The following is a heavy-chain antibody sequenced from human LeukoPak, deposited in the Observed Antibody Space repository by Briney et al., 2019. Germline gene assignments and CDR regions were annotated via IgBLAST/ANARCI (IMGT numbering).Heavy chain of an antibody. Sequence: ASVKVSCKASGYTFTGYYMHWVRQAPGQGLEWMGWINPNSGGTNYAQKFQGRVTMTRDTSTSTVYMELSSLRSEDTAVYYCAREIGPIQLHLWGSAFDYWGQGTLVTVSS. CDR3: AREIGPIQLHLWGSAFDY. CDR1: GYTFTGYY. CDR2: INPNSGGT. V-gene: IGHV1-2*02. D-gene: IGHD5-24*01. J-gene: IGHJ4*02.